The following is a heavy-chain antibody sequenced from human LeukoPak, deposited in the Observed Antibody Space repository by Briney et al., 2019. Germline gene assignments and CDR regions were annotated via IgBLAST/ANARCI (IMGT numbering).Heavy chain of an antibody. CDR2: IDTTSTTM. D-gene: IGHD2-15*01. CDR1: GFTFDTYT. V-gene: IGHV3-48*01. Sequence: GGSLRLSCAASGFTFDTYTMNWVRQAPGTGLEWVSYIDTTSTTMYYADSVRGRFTISRDNAKNSLYLQMNSLRVEDTAVYYCTRGLVVVAQYFQHWGQGTLVTVSS. CDR3: TRGLVVVAQYFQH. J-gene: IGHJ1*01.